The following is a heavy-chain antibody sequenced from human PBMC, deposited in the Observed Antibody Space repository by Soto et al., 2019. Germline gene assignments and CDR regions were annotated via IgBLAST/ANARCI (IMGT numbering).Heavy chain of an antibody. J-gene: IGHJ6*02. V-gene: IGHV1-69*13. Sequence: SVKVSCKASGGTFSSYAISWVRQAPGRGLEWMGGIIPIFGTANYAQKFQGRVTITADESTSTAYMELSSLRSEDTAVYYCARDEPATDYYYGMDVWGQGXTVTVYS. CDR3: ARDEPATDYYYGMDV. D-gene: IGHD6-13*01. CDR2: IIPIFGTA. CDR1: GGTFSSYA.